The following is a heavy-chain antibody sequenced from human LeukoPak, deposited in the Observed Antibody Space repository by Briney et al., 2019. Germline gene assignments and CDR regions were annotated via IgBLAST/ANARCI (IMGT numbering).Heavy chain of an antibody. J-gene: IGHJ4*02. V-gene: IGHV1-46*01. CDR3: ARDQEGFDY. Sequence: EASVKVSCKASGYTFTSYGISWVRQAPGQGLEWMGMIYPRDGSTSYAQKFQGRVTVTRDTSTSTVHMELSGLRSEDTAVYYCARDQEGFDYWGQGTLVTAS. CDR2: IYPRDGST. CDR1: GYTFTSYG.